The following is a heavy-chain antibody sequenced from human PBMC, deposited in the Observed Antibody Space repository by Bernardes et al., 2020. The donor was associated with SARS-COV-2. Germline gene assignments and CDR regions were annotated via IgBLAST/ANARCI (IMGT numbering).Heavy chain of an antibody. V-gene: IGHV3-73*01. CDR1: GFSFIGFA. Sequence: GGSRSLSCAASGFSFIGFALHCFRQPSGKGLDWVGGIRSKGNSSTQTYAESMKGRFTFSRDDSKNTAYLHMDNLKTEDTAVYYCARQSGDVDYYYYVIDVWGQGTTVTVSS. CDR2: IRSKGNSSTQ. J-gene: IGHJ6*02. CDR3: ARQSGDVDYYYYVIDV. D-gene: IGHD1-26*01.